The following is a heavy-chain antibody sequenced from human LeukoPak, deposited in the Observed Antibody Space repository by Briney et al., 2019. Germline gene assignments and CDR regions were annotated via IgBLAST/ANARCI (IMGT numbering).Heavy chain of an antibody. CDR2: IYSGGST. CDR3: SRCLRRGCGQLFDL. Sequence: GGSLCLSCAASGFTVSSSYMSWVRQAPGKGLEWVSVIYSGGSTYYAASVKGRFTISRDNSKNTLSLKLNYLNAADKAVYYCSRCLRRGCGQLFDLWRQGPVLSVS. J-gene: IGHJ5*01. CDR1: GFTVSSSY. D-gene: IGHD3-10*01. V-gene: IGHV3-66*02.